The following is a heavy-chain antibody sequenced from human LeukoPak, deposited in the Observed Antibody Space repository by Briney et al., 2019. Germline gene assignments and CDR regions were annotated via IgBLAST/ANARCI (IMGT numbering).Heavy chain of an antibody. Sequence: SETLSLTCTVSGGSISSSSYYWGWIRQPPGKGLEWIGSIYYSGSTNYNPSLKSRVTISVDTSKNQFSLKLSSVTAADTAVYYCARVGGAATHRHYYYYMDVWGKGTTVTVSS. V-gene: IGHV4-39*07. CDR3: ARVGGAATHRHYYYYMDV. J-gene: IGHJ6*03. CDR2: IYYSGST. D-gene: IGHD2-15*01. CDR1: GGSISSSSYY.